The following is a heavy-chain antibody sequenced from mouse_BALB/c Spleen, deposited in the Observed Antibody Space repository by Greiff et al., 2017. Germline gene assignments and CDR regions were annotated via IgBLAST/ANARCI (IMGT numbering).Heavy chain of an antibody. CDR1: GFSLTGYG. CDR3: ARDRGRYEAWFAY. V-gene: IGHV2-6-7*01. Sequence: VQLKESGPGLVAPSQSLSITCTVSGFSLTGYGVNWVRQPPGKGLEWLGMIWGDGSTDYNSALKSRLSISKDNSKSQVFLKMNSLQTDDTARYYCARDRGRYEAWFAYWGQGTLVTVSA. J-gene: IGHJ3*01. CDR2: IWGDGST. D-gene: IGHD2-14*01.